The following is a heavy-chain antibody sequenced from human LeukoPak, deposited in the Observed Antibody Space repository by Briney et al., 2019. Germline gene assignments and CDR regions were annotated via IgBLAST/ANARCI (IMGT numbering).Heavy chain of an antibody. CDR1: GFTFSSYS. CDR2: ISSSSSTI. CDR3: ASLLLWFGEPPRYYYGMDV. V-gene: IGHV3-48*02. Sequence: GGSLRLSCAASGFTFSSYSMNWVRQAPGKGLEWASYISSSSSTIYYADSVKGRFTISRDNAKNSLYLQMNSLRDEDTAVYYCASLLLWFGEPPRYYYGMDVWGQGTTVTVSS. D-gene: IGHD3-10*01. J-gene: IGHJ6*02.